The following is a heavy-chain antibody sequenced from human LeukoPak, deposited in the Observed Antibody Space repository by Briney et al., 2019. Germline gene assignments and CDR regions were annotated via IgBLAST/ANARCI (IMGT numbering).Heavy chain of an antibody. CDR2: INHSGST. CDR1: GGSFSGYY. D-gene: IGHD2-15*01. V-gene: IGHV4-34*01. CDR3: ARGYCSGGSCYLFDY. Sequence: SQTLSLTCAVYGGSFSGYYWSWIRQPPGKGLEWIGEINHSGSTNYNPSLKGRVTISVDTSKNQFSLKLSSVTAADTAVYYCARGYCSGGSCYLFDYWGQGTLVTVSS. J-gene: IGHJ4*02.